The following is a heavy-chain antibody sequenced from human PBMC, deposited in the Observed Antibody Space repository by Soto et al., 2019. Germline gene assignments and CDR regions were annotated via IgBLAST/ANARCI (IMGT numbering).Heavy chain of an antibody. CDR2: IRSKANSYAT. CDR1: GCTFSGSG. CDR3: TRPWILTGHSNMDV. Sequence: GGSLRLSCAASGCTFSGSGMHWVRQASGKELEWVGRIRSKANSYATAYAASVKGRFTISRDDSKNTAYLQMNSLKTEDTAVYYCTRPWILTGHSNMDVWGKGTTVTVSS. J-gene: IGHJ6*03. V-gene: IGHV3-73*01. D-gene: IGHD3-9*01.